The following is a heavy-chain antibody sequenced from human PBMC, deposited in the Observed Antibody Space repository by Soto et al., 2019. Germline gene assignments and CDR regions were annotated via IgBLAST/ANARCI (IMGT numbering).Heavy chain of an antibody. CDR1: GYTFTSYG. CDR2: ISAYNGNT. J-gene: IGHJ6*02. Sequence: QVQLVQSGAEVKKPGASVKVSCKASGYTFTSYGISWVRQAPGQGLEWMGWISAYNGNTNYAQKLQGRVTMTTDTSTSTAYIELRSLRSDDTAVYYCARGIDYDFWSGYYASGYYYGMDVWGQGTTVTVSS. V-gene: IGHV1-18*01. D-gene: IGHD3-3*01. CDR3: ARGIDYDFWSGYYASGYYYGMDV.